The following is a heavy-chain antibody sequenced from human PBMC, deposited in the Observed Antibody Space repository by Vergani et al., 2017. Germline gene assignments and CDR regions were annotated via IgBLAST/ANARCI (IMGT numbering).Heavy chain of an antibody. J-gene: IGHJ6*04. D-gene: IGHD1-14*01. CDR2: IIPSLATT. CDR3: AKITLFDPDKDYGMDV. V-gene: IGHV1-69*08. Sequence: QVQLVQSGAEVKKPGSSVTVSCRASGGTFGSHTISWVRQAPGQGLEWVGSIIPSLATTIYAQKFQGRVTITADESTSTAYMELSSLKSEDTAVFYCAKITLFDPDKDYGMDVWGKGTTVTVSS. CDR1: GGTFGSHT.